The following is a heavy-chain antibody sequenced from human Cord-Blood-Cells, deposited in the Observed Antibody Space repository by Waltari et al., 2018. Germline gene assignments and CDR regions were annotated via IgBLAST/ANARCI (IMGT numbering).Heavy chain of an antibody. CDR1: GFTFSSYG. CDR2: ISYDGSNK. J-gene: IGHJ4*02. D-gene: IGHD3-3*01. CDR3: AKDEANYDFWSGYCDY. V-gene: IGHV3-30*18. Sequence: QVQLVASGGGVVQPGRSLQLSCADSGFTFSSYGMHSVRQAPGKGLEWVAVISYDGSNKYYADSVKGRFTISRDNSKNTLYLQMNSLRAEDTAVYYCAKDEANYDFWSGYCDYWGQGTLVTVSS.